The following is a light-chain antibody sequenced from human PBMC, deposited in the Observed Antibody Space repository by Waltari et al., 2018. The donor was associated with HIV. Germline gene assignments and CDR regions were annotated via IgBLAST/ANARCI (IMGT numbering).Light chain of an antibody. V-gene: IGKV1-39*01. CDR2: AAS. CDR1: QNIRKY. CDR3: QQSYSTPQT. Sequence: DIQMTQSPSSLSASVRDRVTITCRASQNIRKYLNWYQQKPGKTPELLVFAASNLKSGVPSRFRGSGSGTDFTLTISSLQREDFATYYCQQSYSTPQTFGQGTKVEIK. J-gene: IGKJ1*01.